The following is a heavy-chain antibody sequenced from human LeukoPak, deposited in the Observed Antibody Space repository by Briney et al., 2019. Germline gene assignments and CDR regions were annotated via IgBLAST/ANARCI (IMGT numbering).Heavy chain of an antibody. V-gene: IGHV3-23*01. D-gene: IGHD3-22*01. J-gene: IGHJ4*02. Sequence: GGSLRLSCAASGFTFSSYAMSWVRQAPGKGLEWVSAISGSGSSTYYADSVKGRFTISRDNSKNTLYLQMNSLRAEDTAVYYCAKTSGVIVVVITVYYFDYWGQGTLVTVSS. CDR3: AKTSGVIVVVITVYYFDY. CDR1: GFTFSSYA. CDR2: ISGSGSST.